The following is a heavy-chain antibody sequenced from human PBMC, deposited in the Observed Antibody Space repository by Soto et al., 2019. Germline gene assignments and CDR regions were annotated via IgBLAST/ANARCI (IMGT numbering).Heavy chain of an antibody. D-gene: IGHD1-26*01. CDR3: GRDPYSGARYYLDL. Sequence: PSETLSLTCTVSGGSFTGHFWSWVRQPPGKGLEWIGEVSHSGNTKYYPSLRSRVTLSVDSSKNQISLALTSVTAADTAVYYCGRDPYSGARYYLDLWGQGTQVTV. CDR1: GGSFTGHF. J-gene: IGHJ4*02. V-gene: IGHV4-34*01. CDR2: VSHSGNT.